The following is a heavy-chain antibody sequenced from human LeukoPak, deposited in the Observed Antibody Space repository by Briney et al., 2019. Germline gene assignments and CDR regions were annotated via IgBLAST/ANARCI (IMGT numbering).Heavy chain of an antibody. J-gene: IGHJ5*02. CDR3: ARDVRYGDYAGWFDP. CDR1: GFTFRDYS. Sequence: GGSLRLSCAASGFTFRDYSMNWVRQAPGKGPECVSYISPTSSNIFYVDSVKGRFTISRDNAKNSLYPQMNSLRVEDTAVYYCARDVRYGDYAGWFDPWGQGTLVTVSS. CDR2: ISPTSSNI. V-gene: IGHV3-48*04. D-gene: IGHD4-17*01.